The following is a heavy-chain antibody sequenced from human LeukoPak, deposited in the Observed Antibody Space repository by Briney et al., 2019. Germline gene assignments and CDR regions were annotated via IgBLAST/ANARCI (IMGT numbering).Heavy chain of an antibody. CDR3: ARSLQYGADYNYYFDF. CDR1: GFTFSSHW. V-gene: IGHV3-74*01. D-gene: IGHD4/OR15-4a*01. Sequence: GGSLRLSCAASGFTFSSHWMHWVRQAPGKGLVWVSRINSDGSSTSYADSVKGRFTISRDNAKNTLSLQMNSLRAEDTAVYYCARSLQYGADYNYYFDFWGQGTLVTVSS. CDR2: INSDGSST. J-gene: IGHJ4*02.